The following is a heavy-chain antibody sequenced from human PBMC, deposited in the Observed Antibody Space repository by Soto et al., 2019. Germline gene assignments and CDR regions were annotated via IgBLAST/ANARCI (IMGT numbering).Heavy chain of an antibody. Sequence: SETLSLTCAVYGGSFSGYYWSWIRQPPGKGLEWIGEINHSGSTNYNPSLKSRVTISVDTSKNQFSLKLSSVTAADTAVYYCARGKYCSGGSCYLALYYGMDVWGQGTTVTVSS. CDR1: GGSFSGYY. CDR2: INHSGST. CDR3: ARGKYCSGGSCYLALYYGMDV. D-gene: IGHD2-15*01. J-gene: IGHJ6*02. V-gene: IGHV4-34*01.